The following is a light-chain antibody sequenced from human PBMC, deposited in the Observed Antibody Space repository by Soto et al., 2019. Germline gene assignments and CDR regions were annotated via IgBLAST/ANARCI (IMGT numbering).Light chain of an antibody. CDR2: DAS. Sequence: DVRVTQSPSSLSASMGDRVTISCRTSQSVNPDLNWYQQKPGKAPKLLIYDASSLESGVPSRFSGSGSGTEFTLTISSLQPDDFATYYCQQYNSYSTWTFGQGTKVEIK. V-gene: IGKV1-5*01. J-gene: IGKJ1*01. CDR3: QQYNSYSTWT. CDR1: QSVNPD.